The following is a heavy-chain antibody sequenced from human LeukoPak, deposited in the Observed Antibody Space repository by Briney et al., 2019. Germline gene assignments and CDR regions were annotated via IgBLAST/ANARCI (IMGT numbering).Heavy chain of an antibody. CDR3: NTFNWNSPFDY. J-gene: IGHJ4*02. CDR1: GFTFSDAW. CDR2: IRSKTSGGTT. Sequence: GGSLRLSCTASGFTFSDAWVTWVRQAPGKGLEWVSRIRSKTSGGTTDYAAPVNGRFTISRDDSKNTIFLQMNSLKTEDTAVYYCNTFNWNSPFDYWGQGTLVTVSS. D-gene: IGHD1-20*01. V-gene: IGHV3-15*01.